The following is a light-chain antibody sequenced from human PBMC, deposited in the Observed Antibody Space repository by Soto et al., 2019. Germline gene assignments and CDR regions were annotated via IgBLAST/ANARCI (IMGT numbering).Light chain of an antibody. CDR2: EVS. V-gene: IGLV2-14*01. J-gene: IGLJ2*01. Sequence: QSALTQPASVSGSPGQSITISCTGTSSDIGYYNYVSWHQQHPGKAPKLMIYEVSNRPSGVSNRFSGSRSGDTASLTISGLQAEDEADYYCCSYAGSFLVVFGGGTKVTVL. CDR1: SSDIGYYNY. CDR3: CSYAGSFLVV.